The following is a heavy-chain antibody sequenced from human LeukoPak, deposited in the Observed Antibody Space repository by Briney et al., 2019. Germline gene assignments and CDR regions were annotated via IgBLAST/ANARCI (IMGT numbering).Heavy chain of an antibody. D-gene: IGHD4-11*01. CDR2: IGAGSGDT. Sequence: GASVKVSCQASVYRHSKHGISWVRQAPAQGLEGMGWIGAGSGDTHGETHYPEKLKGRVTMTTDTSTDTAYMDLRSLTSDDTAVYYCARGSSPYNWYFDLWDRGTLVTVSS. V-gene: IGHV1-18*01. J-gene: IGHJ2*01. CDR1: VYRHSKHG. CDR3: ARGSSPYNWYFDL.